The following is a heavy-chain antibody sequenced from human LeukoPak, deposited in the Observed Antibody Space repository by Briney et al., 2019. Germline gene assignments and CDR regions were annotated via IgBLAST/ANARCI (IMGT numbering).Heavy chain of an antibody. CDR1: GYPIGLDYY. CDR3: ARAPSSYESGNGYPNLGWLDP. CDR2: FHRGRI. J-gene: IGHJ5*02. D-gene: IGHD5-24*01. Sequence: SETLSLTCKVSGYPIGLDYYWVWIRQAPGRGLQWIGGFHRGRIQYNSALKSRVTISIDSSKNQFSLRMWPVTAADTAFYFCARAPSSYESGNGYPNLGWLDPWGQGALVIVSS. V-gene: IGHV4-38-2*02.